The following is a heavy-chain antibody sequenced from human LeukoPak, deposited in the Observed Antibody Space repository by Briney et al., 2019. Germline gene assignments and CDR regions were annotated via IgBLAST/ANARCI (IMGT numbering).Heavy chain of an antibody. Sequence: SETLSLTCTVSAGSLSSSSHHWGWIRQSPGKGLEWIGAIYYGRTAYYNPSLNSRVTISVATSTNQFSLQLNSVTAADTAVYYCVRHDGRGGNTMGALDSWGQGSLVTVSS. V-gene: IGHV4-39*01. J-gene: IGHJ4*02. D-gene: IGHD3-3*01. CDR2: IYYGRTA. CDR1: AGSLSSSSHH. CDR3: VRHDGRGGNTMGALDS.